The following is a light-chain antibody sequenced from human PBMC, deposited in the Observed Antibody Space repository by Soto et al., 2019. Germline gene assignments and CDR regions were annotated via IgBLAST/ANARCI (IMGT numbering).Light chain of an antibody. CDR3: TSYAGSSIPVV. V-gene: IGLV2-8*01. CDR2: DVT. J-gene: IGLJ2*01. CDR1: SSDVGKYNF. Sequence: QSVLTHPPSASGSPGQSVTISCTGASSDVGKYNFVSWYQQHPGKAPKLMIYDVTERPSGVPDRFSGSKSGNTASLTVSGLQAEDEADYYCTSYAGSSIPVVFGGGTKLTVL.